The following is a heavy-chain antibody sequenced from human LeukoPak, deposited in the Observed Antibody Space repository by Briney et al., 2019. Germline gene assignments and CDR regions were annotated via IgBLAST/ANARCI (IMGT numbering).Heavy chain of an antibody. V-gene: IGHV4-61*02. CDR1: GGSISSGSYY. D-gene: IGHD6-13*01. Sequence: SETLSLTCTVSGGSISSGSYYWSWIRQPAGKGLEWIGRIYTSGSTNYNPSLKSRVTISVDTSKNQFSLKLSSVTAADTAVYYCVMAAAGGWFDPWGQGTLVTVSS. CDR3: VMAAAGGWFDP. J-gene: IGHJ5*02. CDR2: IYTSGST.